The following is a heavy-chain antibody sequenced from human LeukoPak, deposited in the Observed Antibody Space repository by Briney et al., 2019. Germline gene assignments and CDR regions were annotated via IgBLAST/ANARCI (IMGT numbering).Heavy chain of an antibody. CDR2: IYYSGST. CDR1: GGSISSGDYY. V-gene: IGHV4-30-4*08. J-gene: IGHJ5*02. D-gene: IGHD3-3*01. Sequence: PSQTLSLTCTVSGGSISSGDYYWSWIPQPPGKGLEWFGYIYYSGSTYYNPYLKSRVTISVDTSKNQFSLKLSSVTAADTAVYYCARENYDLNGFDPWGQGTLVTVSS. CDR3: ARENYDLNGFDP.